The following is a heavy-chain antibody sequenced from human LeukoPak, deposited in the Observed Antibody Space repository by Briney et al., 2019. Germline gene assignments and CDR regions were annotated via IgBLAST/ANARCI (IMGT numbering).Heavy chain of an antibody. CDR3: AKGFMRWGEVYYMDV. CDR2: ISGSGSST. CDR1: GFTFTNYA. V-gene: IGHV3-23*01. J-gene: IGHJ6*03. Sequence: GGSLRLSCAASGFTFTNYAMSWVRQAPGKGLEWVSTISGSGSSTYYADSVKGRFTISRDNSKNTLFLQMDSLRAEGTAVYHCAKGFMRWGEVYYMDVWGKGTTVTVSS. D-gene: IGHD3-16*01.